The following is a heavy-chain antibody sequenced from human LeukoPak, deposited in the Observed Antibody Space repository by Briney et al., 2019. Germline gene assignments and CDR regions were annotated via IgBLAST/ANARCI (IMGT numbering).Heavy chain of an antibody. CDR2: ISSSSSYI. CDR1: GFTFSSYS. CDR3: ARAARGSSRIGD. J-gene: IGHJ4*02. D-gene: IGHD6-13*01. Sequence: GGSLRLSCAASGFTFSSYSMNWVRQAPGKGLEWVSSISSSSSYIYYADSVKGRFTISRDNAKNSLYLQMNSLRAEDTAVYYCARAARGSSRIGDRGQGTLVTVSS. V-gene: IGHV3-21*01.